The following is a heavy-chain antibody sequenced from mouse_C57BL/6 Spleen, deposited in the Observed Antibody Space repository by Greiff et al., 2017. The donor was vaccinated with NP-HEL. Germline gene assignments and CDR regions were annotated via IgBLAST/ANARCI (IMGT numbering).Heavy chain of an antibody. CDR3: ARYQTAQAGGFDY. V-gene: IGHV3-8*01. CDR1: GYSITSDY. D-gene: IGHD3-2*02. Sequence: EVHLVESGPGLAKPSQTLSLTCSVTGYSITSDYWNWIRKFPGNKLEYMGYISYSGSTYYNLSLKSRISITRDTSKNQYYLQLNSVTTEDTATYYCARYQTAQAGGFDYWGQGTTLTVSS. CDR2: ISYSGST. J-gene: IGHJ2*01.